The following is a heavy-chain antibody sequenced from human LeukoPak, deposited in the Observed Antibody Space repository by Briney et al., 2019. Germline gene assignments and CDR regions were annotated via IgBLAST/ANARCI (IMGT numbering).Heavy chain of an antibody. CDR1: GFTFSDYW. CDR3: ARSPYYDFWSGYWVDY. D-gene: IGHD3-3*01. V-gene: IGHV3-7*01. J-gene: IGHJ4*02. CDR2: IKQDGSEK. Sequence: GGSLRLSCAASGFTFSDYWMTWVRQAPGKGLEWVANIKQDGSEKYYVDSVKGRFTVSRDNAKNSLYLQMNSLRAEDTAVYYCARSPYYDFWSGYWVDYWGQGTLVTVSS.